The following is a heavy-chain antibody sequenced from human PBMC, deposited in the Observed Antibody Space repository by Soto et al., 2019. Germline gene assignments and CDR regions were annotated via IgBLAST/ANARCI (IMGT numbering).Heavy chain of an antibody. CDR2: IYYSGST. CDR3: ARAATGWRNAFDI. J-gene: IGHJ3*02. CDR1: GGSISSGDYY. V-gene: IGHV4-30-4*01. Sequence: QVQLQESGPGLVKPSQTLSLTCIVSGGSISSGDYYWSWIRQPPGKGLEWIGYIYYSGSTYYNPSLRSRVTISVDTSKNHFSLTLSSVTAAHTAVYYCARAATGWRNAFDIWGQGTMVTVSS. D-gene: IGHD2-15*01.